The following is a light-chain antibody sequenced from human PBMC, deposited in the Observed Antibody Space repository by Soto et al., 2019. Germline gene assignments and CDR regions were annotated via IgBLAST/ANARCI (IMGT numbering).Light chain of an antibody. Sequence: VLTQPPSASGTPGQKVTISCSGSSSNIRGNAVNWYQQVPGTAPKLLIYSDDQRPSGVPDRFSGSKSGTSASLAISGLQSEDEADYICAAWNDNLNGPSYVFGTGTKVTVL. J-gene: IGLJ1*01. V-gene: IGLV1-44*01. CDR2: SDD. CDR1: SSNIRGNA. CDR3: AAWNDNLNGPSYV.